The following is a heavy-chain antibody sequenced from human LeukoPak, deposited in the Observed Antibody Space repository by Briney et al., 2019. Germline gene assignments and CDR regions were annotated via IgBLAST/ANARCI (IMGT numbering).Heavy chain of an antibody. CDR2: IYYSGST. CDR3: ARGREAFDI. Sequence: PSETLSLTCTVSGGSISSYYWSWIRQPPAQGLEWIGYIYYSGSTNYNPSLKSRVTISVDTSKNQFSLKLSSVTAADTAVYYCARGREAFDIWGQGTMVTVSS. CDR1: GGSISSYY. V-gene: IGHV4-59*01. J-gene: IGHJ3*02.